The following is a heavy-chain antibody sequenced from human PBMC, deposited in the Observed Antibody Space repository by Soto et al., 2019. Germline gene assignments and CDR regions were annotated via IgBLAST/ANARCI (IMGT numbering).Heavy chain of an antibody. Sequence: CAACGLTVSSYGMNLVRKAPGKGLEWVSSISSSSSYIYYADSVKGRFTISRDNAKNSLYPQMNSLRAEDTAVYYCARDGTPLDAFDIWGQGTMVTVSS. CDR3: ARDGTPLDAFDI. D-gene: IGHD1-26*01. CDR1: GLTVSSYG. CDR2: ISSSSSYI. V-gene: IGHV3-21*01. J-gene: IGHJ3*02.